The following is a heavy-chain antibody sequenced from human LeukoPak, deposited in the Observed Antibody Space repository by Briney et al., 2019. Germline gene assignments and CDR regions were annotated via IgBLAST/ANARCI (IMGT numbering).Heavy chain of an antibody. D-gene: IGHD4-17*01. CDR3: AKGDYGDYFAVAHYYYGMDV. Sequence: GGSLRLSYAASGFTFDDYAMHWVRQAPGKGLEWVSGISWNSGSIGYADSVKGRFTISRDNAKNSLYLQMNSLRAEDTAVYYCAKGDYGDYFAVAHYYYGMDVWGQGTTVTVSS. J-gene: IGHJ6*02. CDR2: ISWNSGSI. V-gene: IGHV3-9*01. CDR1: GFTFDDYA.